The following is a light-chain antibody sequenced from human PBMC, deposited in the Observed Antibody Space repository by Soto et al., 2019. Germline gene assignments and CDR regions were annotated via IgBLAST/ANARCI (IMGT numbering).Light chain of an antibody. V-gene: IGKV3-15*01. CDR3: QQYNNWCT. J-gene: IGKJ5*01. Sequence: EIVMTQSPATLSVSPGERATLSCRASQSVSSNLAWYQQKHGQAPRLLIYGASTRATGIPARFSGSGSWTEFTLTIRSLQSEDFAVYYCQQYNNWCTFGQGTRLEIK. CDR1: QSVSSN. CDR2: GAS.